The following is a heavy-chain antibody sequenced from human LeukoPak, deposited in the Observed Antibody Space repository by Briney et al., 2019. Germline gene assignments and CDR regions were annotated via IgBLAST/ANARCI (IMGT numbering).Heavy chain of an antibody. Sequence: GGSLRLSCAASGFTFSDHYISWIRQAPGKGPEWVSWISFSGSMIKYADSVKGRFTISRDNAKNSLYLQMNSLRGEDTAVYYCARYEWNGSGSFDYWGQGTLVTVSS. CDR2: ISFSGSMI. CDR1: GFTFSDHY. J-gene: IGHJ4*02. CDR3: ARYEWNGSGSFDY. V-gene: IGHV3-11*01. D-gene: IGHD3-10*01.